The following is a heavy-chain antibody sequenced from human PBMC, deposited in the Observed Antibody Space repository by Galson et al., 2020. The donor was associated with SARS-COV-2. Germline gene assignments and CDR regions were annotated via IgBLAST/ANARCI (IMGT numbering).Heavy chain of an antibody. V-gene: IGHV3-23*01. Sequence: SCAASGFTFSNYAINWVRQTPGKGLEWVSAITDSGHTYYAYSVKGRFTISRDNSKNTVYLQMTSLRAEDTALYYCAKVGRIFGVINVFDIWGQGTLVTVSS. D-gene: IGHD3-3*02. J-gene: IGHJ3*02. CDR2: ITDSGHT. CDR1: GFTFSNYA. CDR3: AKVGRIFGVINVFDI.